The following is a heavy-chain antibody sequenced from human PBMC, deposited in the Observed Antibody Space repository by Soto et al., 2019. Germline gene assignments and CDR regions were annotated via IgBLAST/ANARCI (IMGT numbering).Heavy chain of an antibody. CDR2: ISGSGGST. CDR3: AKDHQSLLEWLSQFDY. D-gene: IGHD3-3*01. J-gene: IGHJ4*02. CDR1: GFTFSSYA. Sequence: GGSLRLSCAASGFTFSSYAMSWVRQAPGKGLEWVSAISGSGGSTYYADSVKGRFTISRDNSKNTLYLQMNSLRAEDTAVYYCAKDHQSLLEWLSQFDYWGQGTLVTVSS. V-gene: IGHV3-23*01.